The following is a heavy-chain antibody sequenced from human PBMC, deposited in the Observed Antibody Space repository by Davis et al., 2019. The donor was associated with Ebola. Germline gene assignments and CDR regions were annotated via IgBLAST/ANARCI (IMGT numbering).Heavy chain of an antibody. CDR3: ARGPRLALFDY. CDR2: IYYSGST. Sequence: MPSETLSLTCTVSGGSVSSGSYYWSWIRQPPGKGLEWIGYIYYSGSTNYNPALKSRVTISVDTSKNQFSLKLSSVTAADTAVYYCARGPRLALFDYWGQGTLVTVSS. CDR1: GGSVSSGSYY. V-gene: IGHV4-61*01. J-gene: IGHJ4*02. D-gene: IGHD5-12*01.